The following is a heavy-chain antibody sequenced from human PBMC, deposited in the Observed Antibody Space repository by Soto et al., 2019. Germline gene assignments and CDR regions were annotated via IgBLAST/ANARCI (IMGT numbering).Heavy chain of an antibody. V-gene: IGHV3-23*01. CDR3: AEHAVTTRYNYYFDY. J-gene: IGHJ4*02. CDR2: INFSGGST. D-gene: IGHD4-17*01. CDR1: GVTFCSYA. Sequence: GGSLRLCCAASGVTFCSYAMSWVRQAPGKALEWVSFINFSGGSTYYADSLKGRFTISRDNSKNTLYLQMNSLRAEDTAVYYCAEHAVTTRYNYYFDYWGQGTLVTVSS.